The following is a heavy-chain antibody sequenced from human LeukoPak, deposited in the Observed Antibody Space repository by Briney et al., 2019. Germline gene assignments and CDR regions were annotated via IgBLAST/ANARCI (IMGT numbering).Heavy chain of an antibody. V-gene: IGHV3-7*01. D-gene: IGHD3-10*01. CDR1: GFTFSSYW. CDR3: ARVVRYGSGSYYNQLVYYFDY. Sequence: GGSLRLSCAASGFTFSSYWMSWVRQAPGKGLEWVANIKQDGSEKYYVDSVKGRFTISKDNAKNSLYLQMNSLRAEDTAVYYCARVVRYGSGSYYNQLVYYFDYWGQGTLVTVSS. J-gene: IGHJ4*02. CDR2: IKQDGSEK.